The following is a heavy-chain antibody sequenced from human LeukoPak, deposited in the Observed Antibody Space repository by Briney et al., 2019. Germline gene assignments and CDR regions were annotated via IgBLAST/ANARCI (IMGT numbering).Heavy chain of an antibody. V-gene: IGHV3-23*01. D-gene: IGHD3-3*01. CDR2: ISETGGGT. CDR1: AFTFGSYA. CDR3: AREMYLGSGYTFDY. J-gene: IGHJ4*02. Sequence: GGSLRLSCAASAFTFGSYAVSWVRQAPGQGLEWVSGISETGGGTYYADSVKGRFTISRDNSKNTLYLQMNSLRAEDTAIYYCAREMYLGSGYTFDYWGQGTQVTVSS.